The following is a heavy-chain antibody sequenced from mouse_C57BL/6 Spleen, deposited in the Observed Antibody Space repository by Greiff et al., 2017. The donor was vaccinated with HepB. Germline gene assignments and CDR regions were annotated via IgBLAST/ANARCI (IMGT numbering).Heavy chain of an antibody. CDR1: GYSFTGYF. J-gene: IGHJ2*01. D-gene: IGHD2-4*01. CDR3: ARDYDYDGYYFDY. CDR2: INPYNGDT. Sequence: EVQLQQSGPELVKPGDSVKISCKASGYSFTGYFMNWVMQSHGKSLEWIGRINPYNGDTFYNQKFKGKATLTVDKSSSTAHMELRSLTSEDSAVYYCARDYDYDGYYFDYWGQGTTLTVSS. V-gene: IGHV1-20*01.